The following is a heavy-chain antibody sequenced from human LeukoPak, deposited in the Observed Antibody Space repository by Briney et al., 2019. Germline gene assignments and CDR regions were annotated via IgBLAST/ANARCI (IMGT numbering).Heavy chain of an antibody. J-gene: IGHJ4*02. CDR2: VSYDGSNK. CDR3: AKEPGVAAAGKAYFDY. Sequence: GGSLRLSCAASGLTFSGYDMHWVRQAPGKGLEWVAVVSYDGSNKYYADSVKGRFTISRDNSKNTLYLQMNSLRAEDTAVYYCAKEPGVAAAGKAYFDYWGQGTLVTVSS. V-gene: IGHV3-30*18. D-gene: IGHD6-13*01. CDR1: GLTFSGYD.